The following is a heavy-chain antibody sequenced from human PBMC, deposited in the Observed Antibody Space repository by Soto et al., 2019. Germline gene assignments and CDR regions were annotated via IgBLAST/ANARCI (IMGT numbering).Heavy chain of an antibody. Sequence: SVKVSCKASGGTFSSYTISWVRQAPGQGLEWMGRIIPILGIANYAQKFQGRVTITADKSTSTAYMELSSLRSEDTAVYYCAGVLWFGELSPNFDYWGQGTLVTVSS. D-gene: IGHD3-10*01. CDR3: AGVLWFGELSPNFDY. CDR1: GGTFSSYT. CDR2: IIPILGIA. V-gene: IGHV1-69*02. J-gene: IGHJ4*02.